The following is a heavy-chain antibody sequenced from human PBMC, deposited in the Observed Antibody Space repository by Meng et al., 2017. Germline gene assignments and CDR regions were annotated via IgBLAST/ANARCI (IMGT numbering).Heavy chain of an antibody. CDR2: ISYDGSNK. V-gene: IGHV3-30*01. Sequence: GQVVEFGGGVVQPGRSLSLSCAASGFTFSSYAMHWVRQAPGKGLEWGAVISYDGSNKYYADSVKGRLTISRDNSKNTLYLQMNSLRAEDTAVYYCASMGYWGQGTLVTVSS. CDR3: ASMGY. CDR1: GFTFSSYA. J-gene: IGHJ4*02. D-gene: IGHD3-10*01.